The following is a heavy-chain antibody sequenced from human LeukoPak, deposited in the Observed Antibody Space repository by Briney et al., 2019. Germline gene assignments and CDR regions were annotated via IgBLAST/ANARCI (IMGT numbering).Heavy chain of an antibody. J-gene: IGHJ6*02. V-gene: IGHV4-31*01. Sequence: SQTLSLTCTVSGGSISSGGYYWSWIRQHRGKGLEWIGYIYYSGSTYYNPSLKSQVTISVDTSKNQFSLTLSSVTAADTAVYYCARSVYYYDSSGHQRRRYYYYGMDVWGQGTTVTVSS. CDR2: IYYSGST. D-gene: IGHD3-22*01. CDR3: ARSVYYYDSSGHQRRRYYYYGMDV. CDR1: GGSISSGGYY.